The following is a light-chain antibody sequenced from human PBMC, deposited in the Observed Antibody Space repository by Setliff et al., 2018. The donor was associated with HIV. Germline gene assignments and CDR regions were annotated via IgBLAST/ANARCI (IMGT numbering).Light chain of an antibody. CDR3: QHYGSSRGT. CDR2: HTS. J-gene: IGKJ1*01. CDR1: QRVSSSF. V-gene: IGKV3D-20*01. Sequence: EIVLTQSPATLSLSPGERATLSCGASQRVSSSFLAWYQHKPGLAPRLLIYHTSNRAAGVPDRFSGSGSGTDFTLTISRLEPEDFALYYCQHYGSSRGTFGQGTKVDIK.